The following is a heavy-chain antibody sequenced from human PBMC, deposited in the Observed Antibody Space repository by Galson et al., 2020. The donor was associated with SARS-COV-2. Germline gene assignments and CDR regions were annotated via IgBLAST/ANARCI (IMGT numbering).Heavy chain of an antibody. Sequence: ASVKVSCKASGYTFTAYFIHWVRQAPGQGPEWVGWINPNSGGTNYGQKFQGRVTLTRDTPITTVYMELTRLSYNDTAVYYCARSENSWPNYSLGVWGQGTPVTVSS. CDR1: GYTFTAYF. CDR2: INPNSGGT. J-gene: IGHJ4*01. V-gene: IGHV1-2*02. D-gene: IGHD3-16*01. CDR3: ARSENSWPNYSLGV.